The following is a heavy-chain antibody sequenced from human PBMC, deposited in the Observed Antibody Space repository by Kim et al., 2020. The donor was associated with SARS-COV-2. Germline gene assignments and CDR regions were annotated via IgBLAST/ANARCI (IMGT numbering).Heavy chain of an antibody. CDR1: GFTFSSYS. D-gene: IGHD3-22*01. CDR2: ISSSSSYI. V-gene: IGHV3-21*01. Sequence: GGSLRLSCAASGFTFSSYSMNWVRQAPGKGLEWVSSISSSSSYIYYADSVKGRFTISRDNAKNSLYLQMNSLRAEDTAVYYCARDREVITFYGMDVWGQGTTVTVSS. J-gene: IGHJ6*02. CDR3: ARDREVITFYGMDV.